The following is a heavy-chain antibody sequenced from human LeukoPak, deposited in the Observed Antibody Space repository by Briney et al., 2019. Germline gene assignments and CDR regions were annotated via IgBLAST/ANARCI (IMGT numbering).Heavy chain of an antibody. CDR3: ARTIDSSGYFPFDY. Sequence: SETLSLTCTVSGGSISSYYWSWIRQPPGKGLEWIGYIYYSGNTIYNPSLKSRVTISVDTSKNQFSLKLSSVTAADTAVYYCARTIDSSGYFPFDYWGQGTLVTVSS. CDR2: IYYSGNT. V-gene: IGHV4-59*01. D-gene: IGHD3-22*01. CDR1: GGSISSYY. J-gene: IGHJ4*02.